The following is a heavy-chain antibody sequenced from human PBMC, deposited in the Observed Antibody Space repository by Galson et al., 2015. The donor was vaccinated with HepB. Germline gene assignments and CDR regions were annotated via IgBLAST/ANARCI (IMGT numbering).Heavy chain of an antibody. CDR1: GFTFSSYW. J-gene: IGHJ6*03. CDR3: ARVPGKDYYYYYMDV. D-gene: IGHD4-23*01. V-gene: IGHV3-7*04. Sequence: SLRLSCAASGFTFSSYWMSWVRQAPGKGLEWVANIKQDGSEKYYVDSVKGRFTISRDNAKNSLYLQMNSLRAEDTAVYYCARVPGKDYYYYYMDVWGKGTTVTVSS. CDR2: IKQDGSEK.